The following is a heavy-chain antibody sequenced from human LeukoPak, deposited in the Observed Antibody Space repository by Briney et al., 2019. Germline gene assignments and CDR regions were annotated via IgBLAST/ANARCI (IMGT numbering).Heavy chain of an antibody. Sequence: GGSLRLSCAASGFTFSSYAMSWVRQAPGRGLEWVSGISDGGGSTSYADSVKGRFTISRDNSKNTVYLQMNSLRAEDTAIYYCAKALRTSYYTSFDSRGQGTLVTVSS. CDR2: ISDGGGST. V-gene: IGHV3-23*01. J-gene: IGHJ4*02. CDR3: AKALRTSYYTSFDS. CDR1: GFTFSSYA. D-gene: IGHD2-2*02.